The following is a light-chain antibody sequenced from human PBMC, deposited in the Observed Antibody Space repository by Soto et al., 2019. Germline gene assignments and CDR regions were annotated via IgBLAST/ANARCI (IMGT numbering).Light chain of an antibody. CDR1: QSVSSNY. CDR3: QQYGWFPRT. J-gene: IGKJ1*01. Sequence: EIVLTQSPGTLSLSPGERATLSCRASQSVSSNYLAWYQQRPGQAPRLLIYGAANRVTGIPDRFSGSGSGTDFTLTISRLEPEDFAVYFYQQYGWFPRTFGQGTKVEIK. V-gene: IGKV3-20*01. CDR2: GAA.